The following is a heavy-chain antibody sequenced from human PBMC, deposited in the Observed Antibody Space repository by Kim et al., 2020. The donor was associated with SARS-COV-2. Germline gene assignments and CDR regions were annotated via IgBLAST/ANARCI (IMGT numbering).Heavy chain of an antibody. D-gene: IGHD6-19*01. Sequence: GGSLRLSCVASGFTFSSYEMNWVRQAPGKGLEWVSYISSSGSTIYYADSVKGRFTISRDNAKNSLYLQMNSLRAEDTAVYYCASCKSGIAVAGTVDWFYYGMDVWGQGTTVTVSS. CDR1: GFTFSSYE. CDR2: ISSSGSTI. J-gene: IGHJ6*02. V-gene: IGHV3-48*03. CDR3: ASCKSGIAVAGTVDWFYYGMDV.